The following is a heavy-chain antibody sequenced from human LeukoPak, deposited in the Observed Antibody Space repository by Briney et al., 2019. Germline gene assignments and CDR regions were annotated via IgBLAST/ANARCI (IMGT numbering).Heavy chain of an antibody. V-gene: IGHV1-46*01. J-gene: IGHJ4*02. CDR2: MAPRDDGA. CDR1: GYSFSNYH. D-gene: IGHD1-14*01. CDR3: AREVRTGIGATDY. Sequence: ASVKVSCKASGYSFSNYHVHWVRQAAGQGLEWVGIMAPRDDGAAYAQKFQGRVTMTRDTSTSTLYMDLSSLRPEDTAVYYCAREVRTGIGATDYWGQGTLVTVSS.